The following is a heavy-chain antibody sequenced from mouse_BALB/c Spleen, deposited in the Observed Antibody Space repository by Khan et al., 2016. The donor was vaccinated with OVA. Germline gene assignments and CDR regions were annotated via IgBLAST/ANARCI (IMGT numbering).Heavy chain of an antibody. Sequence: QAQLKQSVAELARPGASVKMSCKASGYTFTSYTMHWVKQRPGQGLAWIGYINPSSGYTKYNQKYKDKATLTADKSSSTAYMQLSSLTSEDSAVYYCARTHERWGQGTTLTVSS. CDR1: GYTFTSYT. CDR2: INPSSGYT. CDR3: ARTHER. J-gene: IGHJ2*01. V-gene: IGHV1-4*01.